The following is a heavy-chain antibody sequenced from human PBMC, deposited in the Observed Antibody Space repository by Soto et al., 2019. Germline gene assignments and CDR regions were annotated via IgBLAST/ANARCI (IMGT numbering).Heavy chain of an antibody. J-gene: IGHJ3*02. D-gene: IGHD6-19*01. CDR1: GYTFTSYG. CDR2: TYPGDADT. V-gene: IGHV5-51*03. CDR3: ARRWLKFDTFDI. Sequence: GASVKVSCKASGYTFTSYGISWVRQMPGKGLEWMGTTYPGDADTRYSPSFQGQVTISADKSISTAYLQWSSLKASDTAMYYCARRWLKFDTFDIWGQGTVVTVSS.